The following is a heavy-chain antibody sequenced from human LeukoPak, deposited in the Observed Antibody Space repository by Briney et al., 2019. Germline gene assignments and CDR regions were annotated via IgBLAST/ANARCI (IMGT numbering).Heavy chain of an antibody. J-gene: IGHJ3*02. CDR3: ARVFSKFPGYYDMAFDI. Sequence: ASVKVSCKASGYTFTSYGISWVRQAPGQGLEWMGWISAYNGNTNYAQKLQGRVTMTTDTSTSTAYMELRSLRSDDTAVYYCARVFSKFPGYYDMAFDIWGQGTMITVSS. V-gene: IGHV1-18*01. CDR1: GYTFTSYG. D-gene: IGHD3-22*01. CDR2: ISAYNGNT.